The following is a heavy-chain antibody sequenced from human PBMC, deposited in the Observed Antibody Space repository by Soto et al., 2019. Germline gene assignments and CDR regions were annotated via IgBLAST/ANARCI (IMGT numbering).Heavy chain of an antibody. D-gene: IGHD3-16*01. J-gene: IGHJ4*02. CDR1: GDSITTRY. Sequence: PSETLSLTCTVSGDSITTRYWSWIRQPPGKGLEWIGYVYNTGDNYNPSLMRRASMSLDTSKNLFSLQLRSVTAADTAVYYCAGGDHWRLVDYWGRGNLVTVS. CDR2: VYNTGD. CDR3: AGGDHWRLVDY. V-gene: IGHV4-59*11.